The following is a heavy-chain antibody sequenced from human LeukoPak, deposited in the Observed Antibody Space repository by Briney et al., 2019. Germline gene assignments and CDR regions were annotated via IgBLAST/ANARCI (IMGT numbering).Heavy chain of an antibody. CDR1: GGSFSGDY. CDR3: ARSRGRWFRDLSV. J-gene: IGHJ4*02. D-gene: IGHD3-10*01. V-gene: IGHV4-34*01. CDR2: INHSGST. Sequence: PSETLSLTCAVYGGSFSGDYWSWIRQPPGKGLEWIREINHSGSTNYNPSLKSRVTISVDTSKNQFSLKLSSVTAADTAVYYCARSRGRWFRDLSVWGQGTLVTVSS.